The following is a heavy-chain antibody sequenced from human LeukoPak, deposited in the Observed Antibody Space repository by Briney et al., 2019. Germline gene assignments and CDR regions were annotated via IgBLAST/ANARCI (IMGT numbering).Heavy chain of an antibody. J-gene: IGHJ3*02. Sequence: PGGSLRLSCAASGVTFRDYFMTWIRQAPGKGLEWVSYISSSGNAVYHADSVKGRFTISRDKAKNSLYLQLNSLRAEDTAVYYCARAFLDGFDIWGQGTMVTVSS. CDR2: ISSSGNAV. CDR1: GVTFRDYF. D-gene: IGHD2/OR15-2a*01. V-gene: IGHV3-11*04. CDR3: ARAFLDGFDI.